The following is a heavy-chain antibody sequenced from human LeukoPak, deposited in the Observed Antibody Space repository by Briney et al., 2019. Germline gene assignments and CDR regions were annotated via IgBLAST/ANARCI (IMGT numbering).Heavy chain of an antibody. Sequence: SETLSLTCTVSGGSISSYYWSWIRQPPGKGMEWIGYIYYSGSTNYNPSLKSRVTISVDTSKNQFSLKLSSVTAADTAVYYCARRRPSQNMFDYWGQGTLVTVSS. J-gene: IGHJ4*02. V-gene: IGHV4-59*08. CDR2: IYYSGST. D-gene: IGHD1/OR15-1a*01. CDR1: GGSISSYY. CDR3: ARRRPSQNMFDY.